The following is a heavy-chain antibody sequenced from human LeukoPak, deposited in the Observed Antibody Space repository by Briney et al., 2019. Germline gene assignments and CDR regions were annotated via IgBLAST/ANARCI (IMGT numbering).Heavy chain of an antibody. CDR2: IIPIFGTA. J-gene: IGHJ5*02. D-gene: IGHD3-22*01. Sequence: ASVKVSCKASGGTFSSYAISWVRQAPGQGLKWMGRIIPIFGTANYAQKFQGRVTITTDESTSTAYMELSSLRSEDTAVYYCARDLPYYDSSGYDHRRWFDPWGQGTLVTVSS. CDR3: ARDLPYYDSSGYDHRRWFDP. CDR1: GGTFSSYA. V-gene: IGHV1-69*05.